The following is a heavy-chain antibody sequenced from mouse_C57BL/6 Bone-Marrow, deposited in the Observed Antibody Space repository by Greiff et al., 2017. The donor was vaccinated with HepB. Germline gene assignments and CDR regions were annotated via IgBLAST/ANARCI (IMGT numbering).Heavy chain of an antibody. Sequence: VQLQQPGAELVRPGSSVKLSCKASGYTFTSYWMDWVKQRPGQGLEWIGNIYPSDSETHYNQKFKDKATLTVDKSSSTAYMQLSSLTSEDSAVYYCARGWDSWFAYWGQGTLVTVSA. J-gene: IGHJ3*01. V-gene: IGHV1-61*01. CDR2: IYPSDSET. D-gene: IGHD4-1*01. CDR3: ARGWDSWFAY. CDR1: GYTFTSYW.